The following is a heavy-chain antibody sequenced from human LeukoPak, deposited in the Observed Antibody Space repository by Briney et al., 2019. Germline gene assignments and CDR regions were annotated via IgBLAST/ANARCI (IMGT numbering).Heavy chain of an antibody. CDR1: GYTFTSCG. CDR3: ARGSLGYCSGGSCSWFDP. Sequence: ASVKVSCKASGYTFTSCGISWVRQAPGQGLEWMGWISDYNGNTKYEQKFQGRVTMTTDTSTSTAYMELRSLRSDDTAVYYCARGSLGYCSGGSCSWFDPWGQGTLVTVSS. V-gene: IGHV1-18*01. J-gene: IGHJ5*02. D-gene: IGHD2-15*01. CDR2: ISDYNGNT.